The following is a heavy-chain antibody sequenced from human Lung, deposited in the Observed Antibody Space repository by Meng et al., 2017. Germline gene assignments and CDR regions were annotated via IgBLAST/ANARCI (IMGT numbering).Heavy chain of an antibody. Sequence: QVQLVQSGAEVKKSGASVKVFCKASGYTFTNYAMHWVRQAPGQRLEWMGWINAGNGNTKYSQKFQGRVTITRDTSASTAYMELSSLRSEDTAVYYCARSKSIAAAGGYWGQGTQVTVSS. CDR2: INAGNGNT. V-gene: IGHV1-3*01. CDR3: ARSKSIAAAGGY. CDR1: GYTFTNYA. D-gene: IGHD6-13*01. J-gene: IGHJ4*02.